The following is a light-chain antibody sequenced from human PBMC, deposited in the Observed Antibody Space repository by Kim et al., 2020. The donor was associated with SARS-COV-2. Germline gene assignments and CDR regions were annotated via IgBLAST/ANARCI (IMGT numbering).Light chain of an antibody. V-gene: IGLV1-44*01. CDR3: AAWDDSLDAYV. Sequence: GQRVTISCSGSRSSIGSHAVNWYQQVPGTAPKFLIFSNDQRASGVPDRFSGSKSGTSASLAISGLQPEDEADYYCAAWDDSLDAYVFGTGTKVTVL. CDR1: RSSIGSHA. CDR2: SND. J-gene: IGLJ1*01.